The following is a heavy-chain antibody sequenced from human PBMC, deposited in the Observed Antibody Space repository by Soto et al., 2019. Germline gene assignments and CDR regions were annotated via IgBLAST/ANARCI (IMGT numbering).Heavy chain of an antibody. D-gene: IGHD3-22*01. J-gene: IGHJ4*02. V-gene: IGHV3-21*01. CDR1: GFTFSSYS. CDR3: AREDDSSGYYYFDY. CDR2: ISSSSSYI. Sequence: GGSLRLSCAASGFTFSSYSMNWVRQAPGKGLEWVSSISSSSSYIYYADSVKGRFTISRDNAKNSLYLQMNSLRAEDTAVYYCAREDDSSGYYYFDYWGQGTLVTVSS.